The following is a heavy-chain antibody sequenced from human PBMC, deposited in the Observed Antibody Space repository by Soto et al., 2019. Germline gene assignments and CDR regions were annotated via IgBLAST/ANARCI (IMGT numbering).Heavy chain of an antibody. V-gene: IGHV3-74*01. Sequence: EVQLVESGGGLVQPGGSLRLSCVASGFTFSRYWMHWVRQAPGKGLVWVSRINIDGSITNYADSVKGRFTISRDSAKNTLYLQMTSLRVEDTAVYHCARGGADTAMAHDHWGQGTLVTVSS. J-gene: IGHJ4*02. CDR3: ARGGADTAMAHDH. CDR1: GFTFSRYW. CDR2: INIDGSIT. D-gene: IGHD5-18*01.